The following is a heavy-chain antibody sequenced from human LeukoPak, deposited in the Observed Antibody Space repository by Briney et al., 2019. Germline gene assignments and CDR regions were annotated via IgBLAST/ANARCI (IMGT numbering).Heavy chain of an antibody. Sequence: GGSLRLSCAASGFTFSSYAMSWVRQAPGKGLEWVSAISSSGGGTYYADSVKGRFTISRDNSRNTLYLEMNSLRAEHTAIYYFPKGVPPGAFLYAPFDYWGQGTLVTVSS. CDR3: PKGVPPGAFLYAPFDY. D-gene: IGHD2/OR15-2a*01. CDR2: ISSSGGGT. J-gene: IGHJ4*02. CDR1: GFTFSSYA. V-gene: IGHV3-23*01.